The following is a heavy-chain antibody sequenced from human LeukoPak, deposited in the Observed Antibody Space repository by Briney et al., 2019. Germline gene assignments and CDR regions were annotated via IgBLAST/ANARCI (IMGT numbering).Heavy chain of an antibody. CDR1: GFTFSSYE. D-gene: IGHD4-23*01. CDR3: AMHYGGNDGNDY. J-gene: IGHJ4*02. V-gene: IGHV3-48*03. Sequence: PGGSLRLSCAASGFTFSSYEMNWVRQAPGKGLEWVSYISSSGSTIYYADSVKGRFTISRDNAKNSLYLQMNSLRAEDTAVYYCAMHYGGNDGNDYWGQGTLVTVSS. CDR2: ISSSGSTI.